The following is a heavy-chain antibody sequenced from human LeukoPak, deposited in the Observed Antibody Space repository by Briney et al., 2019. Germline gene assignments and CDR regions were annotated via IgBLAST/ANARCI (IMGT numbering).Heavy chain of an antibody. CDR2: ISASGDST. V-gene: IGHV3-23*01. CDR3: AKGGSYLDY. Sequence: GGSLRLSCAASEFTLSIYAMNWVRQAPGKGLEWVSVISASGDSTYYADSVKGRFTISRDNSKNTVYLQMNGLRVEDTAVYYCAKGGSYLDYWGQGTLVTVSS. CDR1: EFTLSIYA. J-gene: IGHJ4*02. D-gene: IGHD1-26*01.